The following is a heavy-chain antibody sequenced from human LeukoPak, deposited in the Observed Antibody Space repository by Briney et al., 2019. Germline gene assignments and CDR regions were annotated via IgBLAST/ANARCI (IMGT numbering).Heavy chain of an antibody. V-gene: IGHV3-53*01. J-gene: IGHJ4*02. CDR3: ASSAPWELLPVPFDY. Sequence: GGSLRLSCAASGFTFSSYAMSWVRQAPGKGLEWVSVIYSGGSTYYADSVKGRFTISRDNSKNTLYLQMNSLRAEDTAVYYCASSAPWELLPVPFDYWGQGTLVTVSS. D-gene: IGHD1-26*01. CDR1: GFTFSSYA. CDR2: IYSGGST.